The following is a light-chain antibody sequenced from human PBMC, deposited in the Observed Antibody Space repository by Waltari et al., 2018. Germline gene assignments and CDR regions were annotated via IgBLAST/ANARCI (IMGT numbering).Light chain of an antibody. J-gene: IGKJ4*01. CDR2: TSS. Sequence: EIIMTQSPATLSVSPGGRATLSCRASQSVGRNLAWYQKKPGQATRLLIYTSSSRASGIPARFSGSGSGTEFTLTISSLQSEDFAIYYCQHYNNWPTFGGGTKVEVK. V-gene: IGKV3-15*01. CDR3: QHYNNWPT. CDR1: QSVGRN.